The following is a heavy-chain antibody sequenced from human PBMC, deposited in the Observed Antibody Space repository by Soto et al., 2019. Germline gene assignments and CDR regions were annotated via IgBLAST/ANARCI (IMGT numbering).Heavy chain of an antibody. CDR2: IIPIFGTA. J-gene: IGHJ6*02. CDR3: ARDRLDYDILTGNHYYSYGMDV. CDR1: GGTFSSYA. Sequence: QVQLVQSGAEVKKPGSSVKVSCKASGGTFSSYAISWVRQAPGQGLEWMGGIIPIFGTANYAQKFQGRVTITADESTSTAYMELSSLRSEDTAVYYCARDRLDYDILTGNHYYSYGMDVWGQGTTVTVSS. D-gene: IGHD3-9*01. V-gene: IGHV1-69*01.